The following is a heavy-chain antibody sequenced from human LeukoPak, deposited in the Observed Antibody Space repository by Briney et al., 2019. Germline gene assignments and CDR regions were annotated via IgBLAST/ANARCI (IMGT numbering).Heavy chain of an antibody. Sequence: PGGSLRLSCAVSGFCVSSKYMAWVRQAPGKGLEWVTVISSGGDTYYADSVKGRFTISRDNSRNTLYPQMNSLRAEDTAVYYCARDAYRDYYDSNGYYYVGMDVWGQGTTVTVSS. CDR3: ARDAYRDYYDSNGYYYVGMDV. V-gene: IGHV3-53*01. J-gene: IGHJ6*02. CDR1: GFCVSSKY. D-gene: IGHD3-22*01. CDR2: ISSGGDT.